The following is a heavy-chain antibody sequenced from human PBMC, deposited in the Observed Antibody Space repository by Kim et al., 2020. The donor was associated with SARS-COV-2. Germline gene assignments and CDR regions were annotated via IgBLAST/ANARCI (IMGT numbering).Heavy chain of an antibody. CDR2: ISGSSNYR. Sequence: LSLTCAASGFIFTNYYMTWVRQAPGKGLEWVSHISGSSNYRNYADSVKGRFTISRDNAKNSLYLQMNSLIAEDTAVYYCARAEHQLAGGYYAMDVWGQGTTVAVSS. J-gene: IGHJ6*02. CDR3: ARAEHQLAGGYYAMDV. CDR1: GFIFTNYY. V-gene: IGHV3-11*06. D-gene: IGHD6-13*01.